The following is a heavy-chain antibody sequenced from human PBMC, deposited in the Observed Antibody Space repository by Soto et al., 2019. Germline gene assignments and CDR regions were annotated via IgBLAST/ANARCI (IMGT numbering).Heavy chain of an antibody. CDR2: ISYDGSNK. Sequence: QVQLVESGGGVVQPGRSLRLSCAASGFTFSSYAMHWVRQAPGKGLEWVAVISYDGSNKYYADSVKGRFTISRDNSKNTLYLQMNSLRAEDTAVYYCARAKTYDYVWGTNRGHYFDYWGQGTLVTVSS. CDR1: GFTFSSYA. D-gene: IGHD3-16*01. V-gene: IGHV3-30-3*01. J-gene: IGHJ4*02. CDR3: ARAKTYDYVWGTNRGHYFDY.